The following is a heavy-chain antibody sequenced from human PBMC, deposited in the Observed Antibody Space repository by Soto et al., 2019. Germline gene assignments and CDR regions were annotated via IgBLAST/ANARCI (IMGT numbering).Heavy chain of an antibody. V-gene: IGHV1-8*01. Sequence: ASVKVSCKASGYTFSIYDINWVRQATGQGPEWMGWMNPMSGNTGYAQNFQGRVTMTRNTSISTAYMELSNLRSEDTAVYYCARGLRIAAGDTWGQGSLVTVSS. CDR1: GYTFSIYD. J-gene: IGHJ4*02. D-gene: IGHD6-13*01. CDR2: MNPMSGNT. CDR3: ARGLRIAAGDT.